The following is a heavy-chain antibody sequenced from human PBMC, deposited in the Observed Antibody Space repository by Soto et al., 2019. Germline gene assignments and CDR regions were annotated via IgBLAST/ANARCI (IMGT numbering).Heavy chain of an antibody. V-gene: IGHV1-18*01. CDR3: ARDPPAMDV. J-gene: IGHJ6*02. Sequence: QVQLVQSGAEVKKPGASVKVSCKASGYTFTSYGISWVRQAPGQGLEWMGWISAYNGNTNYAQEPQGRVTMSTDTYTRTACMGPRSPRPDDTAGEYCARDPPAMDVWGQGTTVTVSS. CDR2: ISAYNGNT. CDR1: GYTFTSYG.